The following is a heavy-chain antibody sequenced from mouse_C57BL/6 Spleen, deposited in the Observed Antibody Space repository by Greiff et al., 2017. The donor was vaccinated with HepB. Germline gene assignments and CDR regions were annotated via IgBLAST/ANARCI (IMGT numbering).Heavy chain of an antibody. CDR1: GFTFSSYA. CDR2: ISDGGSYT. Sequence: EVMLVESGGGLVKPGGSLKLSCAASGFTFSSYAMSWVRQTPEKRLEWVATISDGGSYTYYPDNVKGRFTISRDNAKNNLYLQISHLKSEDTAMYYCARETGYYSKGYAMDYWGEGTSVTVSS. CDR3: ARETGYYSKGYAMDY. J-gene: IGHJ4*01. V-gene: IGHV5-4*01. D-gene: IGHD2-5*01.